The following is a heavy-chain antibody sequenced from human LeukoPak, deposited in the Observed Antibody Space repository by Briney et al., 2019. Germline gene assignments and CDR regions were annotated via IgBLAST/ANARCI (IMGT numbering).Heavy chain of an antibody. J-gene: IGHJ5*02. V-gene: IGHV4-34*01. CDR1: GGSFGGYY. Sequence: SETLSLTCAVYGGSFGGYYWSWIRQSPGRGLEWIGEIHHSGITNYNPSLKSRLTISVDTSKIQFSLKLSSVTAADTAVYYCARRDSIAVVPAALNWFDPWGQGTLVTVSS. D-gene: IGHD2-2*01. CDR3: ARRDSIAVVPAALNWFDP. CDR2: IHHSGIT.